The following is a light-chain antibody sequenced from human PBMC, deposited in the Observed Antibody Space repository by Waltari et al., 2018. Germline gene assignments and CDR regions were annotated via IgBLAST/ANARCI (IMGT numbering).Light chain of an antibody. V-gene: IGLV3-1*01. CDR3: QSWDTATGVIV. CDR2: EDS. CDR1: ALGTRY. J-gene: IGLJ1*01. Sequence: SYDLTQAPSESVSPGETATITCSGHALGTRYTAWYQQWPGPSPFLLLAEDSIRPSGVPERFSGSNSGDTATLTISGTQPLDEAVYFCQSWDTATGVIVFGTGTELTVL.